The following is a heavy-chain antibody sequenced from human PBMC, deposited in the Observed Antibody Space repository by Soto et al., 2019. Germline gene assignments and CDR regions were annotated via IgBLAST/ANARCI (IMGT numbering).Heavy chain of an antibody. CDR1: GFSFSVNGVA. D-gene: IGHD3-10*01. J-gene: IGHJ4*02. V-gene: IGHV2-5*02. Sequence: QITLKESGPTLVKPTQTLTLTCTFSGFSFSVNGVAVGWIRQPPGQALEWLALIYWDDDQRYNPSLKDRLTITKDTSRNQVVLIMTNMDPVDTATYYCAHKRDVSRGFKYWGQGTLVTVSS. CDR3: AHKRDVSRGFKY. CDR2: IYWDDDQ.